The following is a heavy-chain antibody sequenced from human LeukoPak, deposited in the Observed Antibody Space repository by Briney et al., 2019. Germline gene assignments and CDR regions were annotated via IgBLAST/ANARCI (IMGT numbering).Heavy chain of an antibody. CDR3: ARGGDIRASGVDSLLRSGLLDY. Sequence: SETLSLTCAVYGGSFSGYYWSWIRQPPGKGLEWIGEINHSGSTNYNPSLKSRVTISVDTSKNQFSLKLSSVTAADTAVYYCARGGDIRASGVDSLLRSGLLDYWGQGTLVTVSS. V-gene: IGHV4-34*01. J-gene: IGHJ4*02. D-gene: IGHD2-21*01. CDR1: GGSFSGYY. CDR2: INHSGST.